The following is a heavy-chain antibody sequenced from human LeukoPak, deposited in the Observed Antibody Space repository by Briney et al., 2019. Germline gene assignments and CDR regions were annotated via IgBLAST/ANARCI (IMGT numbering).Heavy chain of an antibody. J-gene: IGHJ6*02. D-gene: IGHD6-13*01. V-gene: IGHV6-1*01. Sequence: SQTLSLTCAISGDSVSSNSAAWDWIRQSPSRGLEWLGRTYYRSKWYNDYAVSVKSRITINPDTSKNQSSLQLNSVTPEDTAVYYCARDRPEYSSSWYYYYYGMDVWGQGTTVTVSS. CDR1: GDSVSSNSAA. CDR2: TYYRSKWYN. CDR3: ARDRPEYSSSWYYYYYGMDV.